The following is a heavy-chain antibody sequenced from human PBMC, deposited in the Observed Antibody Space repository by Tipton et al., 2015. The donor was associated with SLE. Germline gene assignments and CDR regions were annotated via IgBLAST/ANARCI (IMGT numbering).Heavy chain of an antibody. CDR1: GYTFTSYG. J-gene: IGHJ6*02. D-gene: IGHD1-26*01. Sequence: QVQLVQSGAEVKKPGASVKVSCKASGYTFTSYGISWVRQAPGQGLEWMGWISAYNGNTNYAQKLQGRVTMTTDTSTSTAYMELRSLRSDDTAVYYCARAEVWGSSGSYLSYFYGMDVWGQGTTVTVSS. CDR2: ISAYNGNT. V-gene: IGHV1-18*01. CDR3: ARAEVWGSSGSYLSYFYGMDV.